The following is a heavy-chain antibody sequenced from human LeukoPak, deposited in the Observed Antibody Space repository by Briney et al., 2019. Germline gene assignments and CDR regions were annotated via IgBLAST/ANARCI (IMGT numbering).Heavy chain of an antibody. CDR2: ISYDGSNK. J-gene: IGHJ4*02. D-gene: IGHD3-10*01. Sequence: PGRSLRLSCAASGFTFSSYAMHWVRQAPGKGLEWVAVISYDGSNKYYADSVKGRFTISRDNSKNTLYLQMNSLRAEDTAVYYCANRLGGVYFDYWGQGTLVTVSS. CDR3: ANRLGGVYFDY. V-gene: IGHV3-30*04. CDR1: GFTFSSYA.